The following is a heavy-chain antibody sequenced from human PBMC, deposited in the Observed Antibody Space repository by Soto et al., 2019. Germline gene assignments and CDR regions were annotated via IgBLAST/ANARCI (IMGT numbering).Heavy chain of an antibody. CDR2: IYWDEDK. J-gene: IGHJ4*02. CDR3: AHRPRGYAYYIDS. D-gene: IGHD5-12*01. V-gene: IGHV2-5*02. Sequence: QITLKESGPTLVKPTQTLTLTCSFSGFSLSTRGVAVGWFRQTPGKALEWLALIYWDEDKWYRPSLKSRLTITDDTSKNQVVLTMTNMDPVDTPTYYCAHRPRGYAYYIDSWGQGTLVTVSS. CDR1: GFSLSTRGVA.